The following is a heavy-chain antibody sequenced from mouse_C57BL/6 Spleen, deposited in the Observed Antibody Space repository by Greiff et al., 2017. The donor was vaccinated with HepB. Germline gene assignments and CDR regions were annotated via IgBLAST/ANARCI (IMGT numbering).Heavy chain of an antibody. Sequence: QVQLQQPGAELVMPGASVKLSFTSYWMHWVKQRPGQGLEWIGEIDPSDSYTNYNQKFKGKSTLTVDKSSSTAYMQLSSLTSEDSAVYYCARVLYGSSWFAYWGQGTLVTVSA. V-gene: IGHV1-69*01. J-gene: IGHJ3*01. D-gene: IGHD1-1*01. CDR1: TSYW. CDR2: IDPSDSYT. CDR3: ARVLYGSSWFAY.